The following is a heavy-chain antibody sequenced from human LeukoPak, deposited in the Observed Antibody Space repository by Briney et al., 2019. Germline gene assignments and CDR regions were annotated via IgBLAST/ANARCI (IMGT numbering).Heavy chain of an antibody. V-gene: IGHV3-48*02. J-gene: IGHJ4*02. D-gene: IGHD1-26*01. CDR2: ITSSSGTI. Sequence: GGSLRLSCAASGFTFGTYAMNWVRQAPGKGLEWLSYITSSSGTIYYADSVTGRFTISRDNAKNSLYLQMNSLRQEDTAVYYCARAIGYFESWGQGTLVTVSS. CDR3: ARAIGYFES. CDR1: GFTFGTYA.